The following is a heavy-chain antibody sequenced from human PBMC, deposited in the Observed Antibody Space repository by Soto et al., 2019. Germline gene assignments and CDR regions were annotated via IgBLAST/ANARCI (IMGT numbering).Heavy chain of an antibody. CDR2: ISRGGDVT. CDR1: GFTFSSYA. V-gene: IGHV3-23*01. CDR3: TKHMIALATASIY. Sequence: GSLRLSCVGSGFTFSSYAMSWVRQAPGKGLEWGSAISRGGDVTYYSDSVKGRFTISRDNSKNTLLLQMDSLRAEDTALYYCTKHMIALATASIYWGQGALVTVSS. J-gene: IGHJ4*02. D-gene: IGHD3-16*01.